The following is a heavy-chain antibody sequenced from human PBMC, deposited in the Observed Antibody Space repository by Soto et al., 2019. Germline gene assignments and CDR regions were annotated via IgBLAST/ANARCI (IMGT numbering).Heavy chain of an antibody. CDR1: GFTFNNYA. Sequence: GGSLRLSCAASGFTFNNYAMSWVRQAPGKGLEWVSSISGSGGSTYYADSVKGRFTISRDNSKNTLYLQMNSLRAEDTAVYYCAKTRTGEYYDILTGYYLRAPDDYWGQGTLVTVSS. CDR3: AKTRTGEYYDILTGYYLRAPDDY. D-gene: IGHD3-9*01. J-gene: IGHJ4*02. CDR2: ISGSGGST. V-gene: IGHV3-23*01.